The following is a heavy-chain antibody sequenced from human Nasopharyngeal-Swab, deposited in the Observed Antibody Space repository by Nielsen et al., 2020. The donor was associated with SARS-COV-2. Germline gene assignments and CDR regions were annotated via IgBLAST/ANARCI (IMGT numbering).Heavy chain of an antibody. V-gene: IGHV4-39*01. J-gene: IGHJ4*02. CDR3: ATERAIAVAGTFGAKFDY. Sequence: WIRQPPGQGLEWIGRIYYSGSTYYNPSIKSRVTISVDTSKNQFSLKLSSVTAADTAVYYCATERAIAVAGTFGAKFDYWGQGTLVTVSS. CDR2: IYYSGST. D-gene: IGHD6-19*01.